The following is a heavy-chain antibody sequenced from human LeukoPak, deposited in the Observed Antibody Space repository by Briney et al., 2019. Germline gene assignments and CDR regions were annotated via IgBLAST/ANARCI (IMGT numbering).Heavy chain of an antibody. D-gene: IGHD5-18*01. V-gene: IGHV4-38-2*02. CDR2: IFHSGTT. J-gene: IGHJ4*02. Sequence: SETLSLTCAVSGYSISSGSYWGWIRHPPGKGLEWIGSIFHSGTTYHNPSLKSRVTISVDTSKNQVSLKLSSVTAADTAVYYCARDLSVTAKFDYWGQGTLVTVSS. CDR1: GYSISSGSY. CDR3: ARDLSVTAKFDY.